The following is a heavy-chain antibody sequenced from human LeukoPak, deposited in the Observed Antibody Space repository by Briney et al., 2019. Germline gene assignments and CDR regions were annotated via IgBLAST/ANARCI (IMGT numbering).Heavy chain of an antibody. D-gene: IGHD3-16*01. CDR3: ARSGGDGYIRYYYGMDV. Sequence: PSETLSLTCTVSGGSISSYYWSWIRQPPGKGLEWIGYIYYSGSTSYNPSLKSRVTISVDTSKNQFSLKLSSVTAADTAVYYCARSGGDGYIRYYYGMDVWGQGTTVTVSS. V-gene: IGHV4-59*01. CDR2: IYYSGST. CDR1: GGSISSYY. J-gene: IGHJ6*02.